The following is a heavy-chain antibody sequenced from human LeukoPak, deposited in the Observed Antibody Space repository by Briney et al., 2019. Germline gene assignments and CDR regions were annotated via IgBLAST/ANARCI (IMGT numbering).Heavy chain of an antibody. Sequence: GGSLRLSCAASGFTFSSYGMHWVRQAPGKGLEWVAFIRYDGSNKYYADSVKGRFTISRDNSKNTLYLQMNSLRAEDTAVYYCAREPTGTPTYYFDYWGQGTLVTVSS. CDR2: IRYDGSNK. CDR1: GFTFSSYG. V-gene: IGHV3-30*02. J-gene: IGHJ4*02. D-gene: IGHD1-1*01. CDR3: AREPTGTPTYYFDY.